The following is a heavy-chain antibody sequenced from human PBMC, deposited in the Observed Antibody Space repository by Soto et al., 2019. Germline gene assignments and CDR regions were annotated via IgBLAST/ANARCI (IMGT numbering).Heavy chain of an antibody. V-gene: IGHV3-11*01. CDR2: ISSSGSTI. D-gene: IGHD6-19*01. CDR3: AKIVRSSCWSGEY. J-gene: IGHJ4*02. CDR1: GFTFSDYY. Sequence: GGSLRLSCAASGFTFSDYYMSWIRQAPGKGLEWVSYISSSGSTIYYADSVKGRFTISRDNSKNTLYLQMNSLRAEDTAVYYCAKIVRSSCWSGEYWGQGTLVTVSS.